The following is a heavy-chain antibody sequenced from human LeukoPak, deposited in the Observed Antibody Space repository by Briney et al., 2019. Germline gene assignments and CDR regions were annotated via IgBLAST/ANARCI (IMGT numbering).Heavy chain of an antibody. V-gene: IGHV3-21*01. CDR3: ARSVLLWFASDY. CDR1: GFTFSSYS. J-gene: IGHJ4*02. Sequence: PGGSLRLSCAASGFTFSSYSMNWVRQAPGKGLEWVSSISSSSSYMYYADSVKGRFTISRDNAKNSLYLQMNSLRAEDTAVYFCARSVLLWFASDYWGQGTLVTVSS. CDR2: ISSSSSYM. D-gene: IGHD3-10*01.